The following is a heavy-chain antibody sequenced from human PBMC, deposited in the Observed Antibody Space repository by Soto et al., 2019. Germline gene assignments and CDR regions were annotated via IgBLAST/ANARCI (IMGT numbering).Heavy chain of an antibody. CDR1: GFTFSSYG. Sequence: GGSLRLSCAASGFTFSSYGMHWVRQAPGKGLEWVAVISYDGSNKYYADSVKGRFTISRDNSKNTLYLQMNSLRAEDTAVYYCAKDLRIGYNAFDVWGQGTMGTVSS. J-gene: IGHJ3*01. CDR2: ISYDGSNK. CDR3: AKDLRIGYNAFDV. V-gene: IGHV3-30*18. D-gene: IGHD6-25*01.